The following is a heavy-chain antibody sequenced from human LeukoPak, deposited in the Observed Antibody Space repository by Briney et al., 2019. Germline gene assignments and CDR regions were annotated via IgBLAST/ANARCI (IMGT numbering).Heavy chain of an antibody. V-gene: IGHV3-23*01. Sequence: GGSLRLSCAASGFTFSNYAMSWVRQAPGKGLEWVSAISGSGGSTYYADSEKGRFTISRDNSKNTLYLQMNGLRAEDTAVYYCAKDLKWLQFDYWGQGTLVTVSS. D-gene: IGHD5-12*01. CDR1: GFTFSNYA. CDR2: ISGSGGST. J-gene: IGHJ4*02. CDR3: AKDLKWLQFDY.